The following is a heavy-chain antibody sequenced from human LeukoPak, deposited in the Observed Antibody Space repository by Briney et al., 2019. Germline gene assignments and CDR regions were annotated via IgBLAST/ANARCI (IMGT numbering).Heavy chain of an antibody. CDR1: GGTFSSYA. J-gene: IGHJ3*02. V-gene: IGHV1-69*06. CDR2: IIPIFGTA. CDR3: AREKAVAEYYDSSGSGAFDI. Sequence: ASVKVSCKASGGTFSSYAISWVRQAPGQGLEWMGGIIPIFGTANYAQKFQGRVTITADKSTSTAYMELSSLRSEDTAVYYCAREKAVAEYYDSSGSGAFDIWGQGTMVTVAS. D-gene: IGHD3-22*01.